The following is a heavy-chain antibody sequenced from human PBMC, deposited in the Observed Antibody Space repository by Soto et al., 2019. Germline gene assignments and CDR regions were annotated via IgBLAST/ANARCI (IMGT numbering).Heavy chain of an antibody. D-gene: IGHD2-15*01. CDR1: GFTFSSYA. V-gene: IGHV3-23*01. CDR3: AKGREPTPLYTFDI. J-gene: IGHJ3*02. CDR2: ISGSGGST. Sequence: EVQVLESGGGLVQPGGSLRLSCAASGFTFSSYAMNWVRQAPGKGLEWVSGISGSGGSTYYADSVKGRFTISRDNSKNTLYLQMNSLSAEDTAVYYCAKGREPTPLYTFDIWGHGTMVTVSS.